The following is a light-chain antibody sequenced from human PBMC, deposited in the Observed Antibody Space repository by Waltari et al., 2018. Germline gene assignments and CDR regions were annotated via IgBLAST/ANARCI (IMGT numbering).Light chain of an antibody. J-gene: IGKJ1*01. CDR1: ESVASN. V-gene: IGKV3-15*01. CDR3: QQYNNWPPST. Sequence: EIVLTQSPATLSLSPGERATLSCRASESVASNLAWYKQRPGQAPRPLIFQASTRATGIPAKCSGSGSGTEFTLTISSLQSEDFAVYYCQQYNNWPPSTFGQGTKVEIK. CDR2: QAS.